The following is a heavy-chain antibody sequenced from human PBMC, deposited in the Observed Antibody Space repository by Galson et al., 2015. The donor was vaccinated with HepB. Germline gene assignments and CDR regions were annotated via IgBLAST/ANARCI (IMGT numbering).Heavy chain of an antibody. D-gene: IGHD6-6*01. CDR1: GYTFTSYY. CDR2: INPSGGST. CDR3: ARVGQLVVSGFDY. V-gene: IGHV1-46*03. J-gene: IGHJ4*02. Sequence: SVKVSCKASGYTFTSYYMHWVRQAPGQGLEWMGIINPSGGSTSNAQKFQGRVTMTRDTSTSTVYMELSSLRSEDTAVYYCARVGQLVVSGFDYWGQGTLVTVSS.